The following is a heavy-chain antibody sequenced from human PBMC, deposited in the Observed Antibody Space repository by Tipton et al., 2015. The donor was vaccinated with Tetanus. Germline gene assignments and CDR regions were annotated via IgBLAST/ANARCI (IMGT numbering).Heavy chain of an antibody. CDR1: GGSISSYY. D-gene: IGHD3-3*01. CDR2: IYYSGST. Sequence: LRLSCTVSGGSISSYYWSWIRQPPGKGLEWIGYIYYSGSTNYNPSLKSRVTISVDTSKNQFSLKLSSVTAADTAVYYCAATGITIFGVVNGAFDYWGQGTLVTVSS. CDR3: AATGITIFGVVNGAFDY. J-gene: IGHJ4*02. V-gene: IGHV4-59*01.